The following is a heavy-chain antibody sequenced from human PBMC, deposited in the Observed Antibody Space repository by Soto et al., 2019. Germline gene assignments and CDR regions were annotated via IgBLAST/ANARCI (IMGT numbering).Heavy chain of an antibody. D-gene: IGHD6-6*01. J-gene: IGHJ3*02. CDR2: IWYDGSNK. CDR3: ARVKYSGTTDAFDI. V-gene: IGHV3-33*01. Sequence: GGSLRLSCAASGFTFSSYGMHWVRQAPDKGLEWVAVIWYDGSNKYYADSVKGRFTISRDNSKNTLYLQMNSLRAEDTAVYYCARVKYSGTTDAFDIWGQGTMVTVSS. CDR1: GFTFSSYG.